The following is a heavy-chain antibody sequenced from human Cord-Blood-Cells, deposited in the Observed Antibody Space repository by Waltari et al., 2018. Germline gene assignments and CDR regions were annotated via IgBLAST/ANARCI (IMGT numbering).Heavy chain of an antibody. V-gene: IGHV1-8*03. CDR2: MNPNSGNT. CDR1: GYTFTSYD. D-gene: IGHD1-26*01. Sequence: QVQLVQSGAEVKKPGASVKVSCKASGYTFTSYDINWVRQATGQGLEWMGWMNPNSGNTGYEQKFQGRVTSTRNTSISTAYMELSSLRSEDTAVYYCARLRGRGFYWYFDLWGRGTLVTVSS. CDR3: ARLRGRGFYWYFDL. J-gene: IGHJ2*01.